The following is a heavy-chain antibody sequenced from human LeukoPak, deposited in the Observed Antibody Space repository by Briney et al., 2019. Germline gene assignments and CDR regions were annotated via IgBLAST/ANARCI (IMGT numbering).Heavy chain of an antibody. Sequence: SQTLSLTCAISGDSVSTNSAAWNWVRQSPSRGLEWLGRTYYRPKWYYDYAVSVKSRITINPDTSKNLLSLQLNSVTPEDTAVYYCAREGPDAFDIWGQGTMVTVSS. J-gene: IGHJ3*02. CDR1: GDSVSTNSAA. CDR2: TYYRPKWYY. CDR3: AREGPDAFDI. V-gene: IGHV6-1*01.